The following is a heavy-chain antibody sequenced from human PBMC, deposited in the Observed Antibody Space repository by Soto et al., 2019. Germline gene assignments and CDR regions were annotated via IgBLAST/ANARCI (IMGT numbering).Heavy chain of an antibody. CDR3: ARPRGYCSGGSCYPDAFDI. V-gene: IGHV1-8*03. J-gene: IGHJ3*02. Sequence: ASVKVSCKASGYTFTSYDINWVRQATGQGLEWMGWMNANTGKTGYAQKFQGRVTITRDTSMSTAYMELSSLGSDDTAVYFCARPRGYCSGGSCYPDAFDIWGQGAMVPVSS. CDR2: MNANTGKT. CDR1: GYTFTSYD. D-gene: IGHD2-15*01.